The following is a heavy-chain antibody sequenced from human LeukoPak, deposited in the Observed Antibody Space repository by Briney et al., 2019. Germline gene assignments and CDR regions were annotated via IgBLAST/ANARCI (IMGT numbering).Heavy chain of an antibody. D-gene: IGHD3-10*01. Sequence: SETLSLTCTVSGGSITSYYWSWIRQPPGKGLEWIGYIYYSGSTNYNPSLKSRVTMSVDTSKNQFSLKLSSVTAADTAVYYCAGTITYYYDAGSYWFDYCGQGTLVTVSS. CDR1: GGSITSYY. V-gene: IGHV4-59*01. CDR3: AGTITYYYDAGSYWFDY. CDR2: IYYSGST. J-gene: IGHJ4*02.